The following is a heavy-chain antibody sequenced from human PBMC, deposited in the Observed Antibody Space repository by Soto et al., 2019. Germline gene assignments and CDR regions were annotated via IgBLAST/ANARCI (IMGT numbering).Heavy chain of an antibody. Sequence: SETLSLTCTVSGGSISSSSYYWGWIRQPPGKGLEWIGSIYYSGSTYYNPSLKSRVTIFVDTSKNHFSLKLSSVTAADTAVYYCASEETDGGNTYYYYYGMDVWGQGSTVTVSS. V-gene: IGHV4-39*02. D-gene: IGHD3-10*01. CDR1: GGSISSSSYY. J-gene: IGHJ6*02. CDR2: IYYSGST. CDR3: ASEETDGGNTYYYYYGMDV.